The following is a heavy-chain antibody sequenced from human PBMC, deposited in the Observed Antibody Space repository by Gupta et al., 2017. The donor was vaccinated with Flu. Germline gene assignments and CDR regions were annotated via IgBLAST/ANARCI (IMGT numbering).Heavy chain of an antibody. CDR3: ATLSLTTVVTRGEADY. CDR1: GGSFSGYY. V-gene: IGHV4-34*01. CDR2: INHSGST. D-gene: IGHD4-23*01. Sequence: QVQLQQWGAGLLKPSETLSLTCAVYGGSFSGYYWRWIRQPPGKGLEWIGEINHSGSTNYNPSLKSRVTISVDTSKNQFSLKLSSVTAADTAVYYCATLSLTTVVTRGEADYWGQGTLVTVSS. J-gene: IGHJ4*02.